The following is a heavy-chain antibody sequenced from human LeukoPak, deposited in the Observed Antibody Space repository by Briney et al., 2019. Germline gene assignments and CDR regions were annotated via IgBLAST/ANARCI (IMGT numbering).Heavy chain of an antibody. CDR2: ISSSGSTI. CDR3: ARDCPLTVAPLCIFDY. J-gene: IGHJ4*02. D-gene: IGHD2-2*01. V-gene: IGHV3-11*04. CDR1: GFTFSDYY. Sequence: GGSLRLSCAASGFTFSDYYMSWIRQAPGKGLEWVSYISSSGSTISYADSVKGRFTISRDNAKNSLYLQMNSLRAEDTAVYHCARDCPLTVAPLCIFDYWGQGTLVTVSS.